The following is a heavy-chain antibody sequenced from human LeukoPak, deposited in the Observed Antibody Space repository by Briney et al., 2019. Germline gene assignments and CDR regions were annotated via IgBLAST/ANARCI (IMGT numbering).Heavy chain of an antibody. CDR2: INYSGVST. V-gene: IGHV3-23*01. J-gene: IGHJ4*02. Sequence: PGGSLRLSCAASGFTFSNYDMTWIRQAPGKGLEWVSAINYSGVSTNYADSVKGRFIISRDNSKNTVYLQMNSLRVEDTAVYYCAKDQNWEGGYWGQGTLVTVSS. CDR3: AKDQNWEGGY. CDR1: GFTFSNYD. D-gene: IGHD7-27*01.